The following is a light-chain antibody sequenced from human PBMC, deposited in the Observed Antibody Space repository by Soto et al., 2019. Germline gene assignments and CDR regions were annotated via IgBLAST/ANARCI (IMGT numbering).Light chain of an antibody. CDR1: QTISNW. Sequence: DIQMTQSPSTLSASVGDRVTITCRASQTISNWLAWYQQKPGKAPKLLIYDASSLEGGVPSRFSGSGSGTEFTLTLSSLQPDDFATYYCQQYYSYWTFGQVTKVEIK. CDR3: QQYYSYWT. CDR2: DAS. V-gene: IGKV1-5*01. J-gene: IGKJ1*01.